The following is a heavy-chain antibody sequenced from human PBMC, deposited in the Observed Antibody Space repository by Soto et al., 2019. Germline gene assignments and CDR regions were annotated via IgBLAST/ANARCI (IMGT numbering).Heavy chain of an antibody. CDR3: ARGLHWELPPAYDY. CDR1: GGTFSNFS. V-gene: IGHV1-69*13. CDR2: IIPIFGTA. J-gene: IGHJ4*02. Sequence: GASGEVSWKGSGGTFSNFSIRWGGQAPGQGLEWMGGIIPIFGTANYAQKFQGRVTITADESTSTAYMELSSLRSEDTAVYYCARGLHWELPPAYDYWGQGTLVTVSS. D-gene: IGHD1-26*01.